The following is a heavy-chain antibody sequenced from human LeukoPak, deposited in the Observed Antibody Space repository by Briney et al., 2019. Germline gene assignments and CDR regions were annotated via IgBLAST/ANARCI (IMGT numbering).Heavy chain of an antibody. J-gene: IGHJ4*02. D-gene: IGHD5-18*01. CDR2: TWYDGSNK. Sequence: PGRSLRLSCAASGFTFSSYGMHWVRQAPGKGLEWAAVTWYDGSNKFYADSVKGRFTISRDNSKNTLYLQMNSLRAEDTAVYYCARAIKGAKGYSYGYVFDYWGQGTLVTVSS. CDR3: ARAIKGAKGYSYGYVFDY. V-gene: IGHV3-33*01. CDR1: GFTFSSYG.